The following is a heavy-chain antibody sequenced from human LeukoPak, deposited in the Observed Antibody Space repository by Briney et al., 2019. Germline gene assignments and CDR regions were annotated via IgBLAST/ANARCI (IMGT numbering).Heavy chain of an antibody. CDR1: GFTFDDYA. V-gene: IGHV3-9*01. J-gene: IGHJ3*02. CDR3: ATQFEKETRGATNPGHAFDI. Sequence: PGRSLRLSCAASGFTFDDYAMHWVRQAPGKGLEWVSGISWNSGSIGYADSVKGRFTISRDNAKNSLYLQMNSLRAEDTASYYCATQFEKETRGATNPGHAFDIWGQGTMVTVSS. CDR2: ISWNSGSI. D-gene: IGHD1-26*01.